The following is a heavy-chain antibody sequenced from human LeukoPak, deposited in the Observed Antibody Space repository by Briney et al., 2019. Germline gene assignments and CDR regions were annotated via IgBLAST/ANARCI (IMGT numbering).Heavy chain of an antibody. Sequence: GASVKVSCKASGGTFSSYAISWVRQAPGQGLEWMGRISPILGIANCAQKFQGRVTITADKSTSTAYMELSSLRSEDTAVYYCARDLVGSSWYGGYYYYGMDVWGQGTTVTVSS. J-gene: IGHJ6*02. CDR3: ARDLVGSSWYGGYYYYGMDV. CDR2: ISPILGIA. CDR1: GGTFSSYA. V-gene: IGHV1-69*04. D-gene: IGHD6-13*01.